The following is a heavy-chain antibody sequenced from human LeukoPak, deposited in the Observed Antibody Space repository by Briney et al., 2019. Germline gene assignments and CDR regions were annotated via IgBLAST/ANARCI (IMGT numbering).Heavy chain of an antibody. Sequence: GGSLRLSCAASGFTFSSYGMHWVRQAPGKGLEWVAVIWYGGSNKYYADSVKGRFTISRDNSKNTLYLQMNSLRAEDTAVYYCAKTAIVVVSPEAAFDIWGQGTMVTVSS. J-gene: IGHJ3*02. D-gene: IGHD3-22*01. CDR2: IWYGGSNK. V-gene: IGHV3-33*06. CDR3: AKTAIVVVSPEAAFDI. CDR1: GFTFSSYG.